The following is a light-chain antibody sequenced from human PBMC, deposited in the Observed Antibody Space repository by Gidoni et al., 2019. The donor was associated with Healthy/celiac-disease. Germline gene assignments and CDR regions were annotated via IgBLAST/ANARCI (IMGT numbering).Light chain of an antibody. CDR1: SSDVGGYNY. J-gene: IGLJ1*01. CDR2: DVS. CDR3: SSYTSSSLYV. Sequence: QSALTQPASVSGSPGPSITISCTGTSSDVGGYNYVSWYQQHPGKAPKLMIYDVSNRTSGVSNRLSGAKSGNTASLTISGLKAEDEAEYYCSSYTSSSLYVFGTGTKVTVL. V-gene: IGLV2-14*01.